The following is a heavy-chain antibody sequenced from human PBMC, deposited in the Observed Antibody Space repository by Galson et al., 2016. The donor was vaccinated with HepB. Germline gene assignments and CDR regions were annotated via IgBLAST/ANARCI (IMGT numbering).Heavy chain of an antibody. V-gene: IGHV3-21*01. CDR2: ITQSGSNP. CDR1: GFSFSSYA. CDR3: ARDRSSWRLYYYYGMDV. J-gene: IGHJ6*02. D-gene: IGHD6-13*01. Sequence: SLRLSCAASGFSFSSYAMSWVRQAPGEGLEWVSSITQSGSNPNYADSLQGRFTVSRDNAKNSLYLQMNSLRAEDTAVYYCARDRSSWRLYYYYGMDVWGQGTTVTVSS.